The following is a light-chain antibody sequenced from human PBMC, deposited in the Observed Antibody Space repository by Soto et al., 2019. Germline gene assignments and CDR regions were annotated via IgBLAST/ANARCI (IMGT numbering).Light chain of an antibody. CDR3: QQYNSYVYT. CDR1: QSISSW. V-gene: IGKV1-5*03. CDR2: KAS. Sequence: DIQMTQSPSTLSASVGDRVTITCRASQSISSWLAWYQQKPGKAPKLLIYKASSLESGVPSRFSGSGSGTEFTLTISSLQPDDFATYYCQQYNSYVYTCGQGTELEIK. J-gene: IGKJ2*01.